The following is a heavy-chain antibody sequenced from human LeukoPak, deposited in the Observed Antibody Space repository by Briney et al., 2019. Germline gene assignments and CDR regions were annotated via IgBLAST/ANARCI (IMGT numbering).Heavy chain of an antibody. CDR2: ITYDGSNK. D-gene: IGHD2-2*01. CDR1: GFTFSSYA. V-gene: IGHV3-30*03. J-gene: IGHJ4*02. CDR3: VSVPYQLLPFDY. Sequence: GGSLRLSCAASGFTFSSYAMHWVRQAPGKGLEWVALITYDGSNKYYADSVKGRFTISRDNSKNTLYLQMNSLRAEDTAVYYCVSVPYQLLPFDYWGQGTLVTVSS.